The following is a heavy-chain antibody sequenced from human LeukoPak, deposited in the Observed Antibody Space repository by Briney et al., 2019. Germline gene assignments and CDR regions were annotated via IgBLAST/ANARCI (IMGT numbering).Heavy chain of an antibody. V-gene: IGHV3-21*01. CDR2: ISSSSSYI. Sequence: GGSLRLSCAASGFTFSSYSMNWVRQAPGKGLEWVSSISSSSSYIYYADSVKGRFTISRDNAKNSLNLQMNSLRAEDTAVYYCARDYYDSSGYNYFDYWGQGTLVTVSS. CDR1: GFTFSSYS. J-gene: IGHJ4*02. D-gene: IGHD3-22*01. CDR3: ARDYYDSSGYNYFDY.